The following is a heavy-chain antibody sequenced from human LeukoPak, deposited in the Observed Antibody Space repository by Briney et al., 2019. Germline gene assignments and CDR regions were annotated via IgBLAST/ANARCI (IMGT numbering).Heavy chain of an antibody. J-gene: IGHJ3*02. CDR1: GFTFSSYC. CDR3: ARSGRGGAFDI. D-gene: IGHD1-26*01. CDR2: IKQDGSER. Sequence: GGSLRLSCAASGFTFSSYCMSWVRQAPGKGLEWVANIKQDGSERYYADSVKGRFTISGDNAKNTQYLQMNSLRAEDTAVYYCARSGRGGAFDIWGQGTMVTVSS. V-gene: IGHV3-7*01.